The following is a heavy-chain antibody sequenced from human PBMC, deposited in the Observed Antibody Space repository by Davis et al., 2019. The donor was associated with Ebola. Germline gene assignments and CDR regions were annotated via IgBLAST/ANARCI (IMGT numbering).Heavy chain of an antibody. CDR2: INHSGST. D-gene: IGHD3-3*01. CDR3: ARALLWSGYYTYYYYMDV. J-gene: IGHJ6*03. Sequence: PSETLSLTCAVYGGSFSGYYWSWIRQPPGKGLEWIGEINHSGSTNYNPSLKSRVTISVDTSKNQFSLKLSSVTAADTAVYYCARALLWSGYYTYYYYMDVWGKGTTVTVSS. CDR1: GGSFSGYY. V-gene: IGHV4-34*01.